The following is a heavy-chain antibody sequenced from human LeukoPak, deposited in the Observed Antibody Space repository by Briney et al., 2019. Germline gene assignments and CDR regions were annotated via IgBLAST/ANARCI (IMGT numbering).Heavy chain of an antibody. CDR1: GGSISSGGYY. J-gene: IGHJ4*02. V-gene: IGHV4-30-2*01. D-gene: IGHD6-13*01. CDR2: IYHSGST. CDR3: ARAGPIAAAGTSIFDY. Sequence: SETLSLTCTVSGGSISSGGYYWSWIRQPPGKGLEWIGYIYHSGSTYYNPSLKSRVTISVDRSKNQFSLKLSSVTAADTAVYYCARAGPIAAAGTSIFDYWGQGTLVTVSS.